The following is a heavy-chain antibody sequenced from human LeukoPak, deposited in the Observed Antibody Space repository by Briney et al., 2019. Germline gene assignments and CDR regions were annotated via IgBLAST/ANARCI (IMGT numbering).Heavy chain of an antibody. CDR1: VGSFSGYC. J-gene: IGHJ4*02. Sequence: PSETLSLTCAVYVGSFSGYCWSWIPHPPGKGLEWIGEINHSGSTNYNPSLKSRVTISVDTSKNQFSLKLSPVTAADTAVYYCARGYSAKSRPVGYWGQGTLVTVSS. D-gene: IGHD2-15*01. CDR3: ARGYSAKSRPVGY. CDR2: INHSGST. V-gene: IGHV4-34*01.